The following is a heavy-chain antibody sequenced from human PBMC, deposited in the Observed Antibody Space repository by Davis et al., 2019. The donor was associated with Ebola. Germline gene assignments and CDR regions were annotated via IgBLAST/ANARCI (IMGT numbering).Heavy chain of an antibody. V-gene: IGHV3-15*01. J-gene: IGHJ4*02. D-gene: IGHD6-6*01. CDR1: GFTFSNAW. CDR3: TYSSSSRGDY. CDR2: IKSKTDGGTT. Sequence: GESLKISCAASGFTFSNAWMSWVRQAPGKGLEWVGRIKSKTDGGTTDYAAPVKGRFTISRDDSKNTLYLQMNSLKTEDTAVYYCTYSSSSRGDYWGQGTLVTVSS.